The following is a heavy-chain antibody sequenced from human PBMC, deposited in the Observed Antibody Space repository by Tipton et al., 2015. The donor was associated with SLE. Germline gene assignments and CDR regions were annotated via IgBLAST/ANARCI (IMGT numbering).Heavy chain of an antibody. Sequence: SLRLSCAASGFTFDDYAMHWVRQAPGKGLEWVSLISWDGGSTYYADSVKGRFTISRDNSKNSLYLQMNSLRAEDTAVYYCARGDGEQQLGGDFDYWGQGTLVTVSS. CDR3: ARGDGEQQLGGDFDY. D-gene: IGHD6-13*01. J-gene: IGHJ4*02. CDR1: GFTFDDYA. CDR2: ISWDGGST. V-gene: IGHV3-43D*04.